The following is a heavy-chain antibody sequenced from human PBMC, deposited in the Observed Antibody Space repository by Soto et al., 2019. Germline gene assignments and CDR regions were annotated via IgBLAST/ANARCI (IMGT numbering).Heavy chain of an antibody. CDR3: ARIPRYSFPTSDDLDS. D-gene: IGHD5-18*01. CDR1: GGTFYTYT. Sequence: QVQLVQSGAEVRKPGFSVQVSCKASGGTFYTYTFSWVRQAPGQGLEWMGSITPIYPTTNYGEKFQGRLTVTADGSTSTAYMELSSLTSADTAVYYCARIPRYSFPTSDDLDSWGQGTLVTVSS. J-gene: IGHJ4*02. V-gene: IGHV1-69*15. CDR2: ITPIYPTT.